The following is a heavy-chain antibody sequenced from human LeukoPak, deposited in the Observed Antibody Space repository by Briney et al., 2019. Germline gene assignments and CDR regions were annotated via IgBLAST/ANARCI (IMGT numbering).Heavy chain of an antibody. D-gene: IGHD3-3*01. J-gene: IGHJ6*02. CDR2: VNPSGGST. V-gene: IGHV1-46*03. Sequence: GASVKVSCKASGYTFTSYYMHWVRQAPGQGLEWMGIVNPSGGSTSYAQKFQGRVTMTRDTSTSTVYMELSSLRSEDTAVYYCAYEYYYYGMDVWGQGTTVTVSS. CDR1: GYTFTSYY. CDR3: AYEYYYYGMDV.